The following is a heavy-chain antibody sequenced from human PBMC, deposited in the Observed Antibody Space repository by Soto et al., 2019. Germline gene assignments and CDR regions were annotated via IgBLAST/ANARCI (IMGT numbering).Heavy chain of an antibody. D-gene: IGHD3-10*01. CDR3: ARGRQRGSGSYRDYFDN. Sequence: QVHLQQWGAGLLKPSETLSLTCAVYGGSFSGYYWSWIRQPPGKGLEWIGEINHSGSTNYNPSLKSRVTISVDTSKNQCSLKLSSVTAADTAVYYCARGRQRGSGSYRDYFDNWGQGTLVTVSS. J-gene: IGHJ4*02. V-gene: IGHV4-34*01. CDR1: GGSFSGYY. CDR2: INHSGST.